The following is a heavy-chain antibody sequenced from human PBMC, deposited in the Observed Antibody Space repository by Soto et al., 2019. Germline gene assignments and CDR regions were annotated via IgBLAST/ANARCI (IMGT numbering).Heavy chain of an antibody. CDR2: IKHDGSEK. CDR1: GFSLRSYW. V-gene: IGHV3-7*03. CDR3: ASTNVYDN. D-gene: IGHD3-22*01. Sequence: GGSLRSSCAASGFSLRSYWMNWVRQAPGKVLELVANIKHDGSEKYYVYSVKGRFTISRDDSKNSLYLQMNSLRAEDTAVSYCASTNVYDNWGRGTMVTVSS. J-gene: IGHJ4*02.